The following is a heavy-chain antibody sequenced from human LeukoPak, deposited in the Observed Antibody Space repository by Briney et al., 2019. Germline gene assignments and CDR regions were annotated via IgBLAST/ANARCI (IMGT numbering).Heavy chain of an antibody. V-gene: IGHV1-46*01. J-gene: IGHJ4*02. CDR1: GYTFTDFY. Sequence: GASVTVSCKASGYTFTDFYMHCVRHAPGQGLEWMVLINRSGGSTTYAQKFQGRVTMARDTSTSTVYMELSSLRSEDTAVYYCAREGGIIAARLPLFHYWGQGTLVTVSS. CDR2: INRSGGST. D-gene: IGHD6-6*01. CDR3: AREGGIIAARLPLFHY.